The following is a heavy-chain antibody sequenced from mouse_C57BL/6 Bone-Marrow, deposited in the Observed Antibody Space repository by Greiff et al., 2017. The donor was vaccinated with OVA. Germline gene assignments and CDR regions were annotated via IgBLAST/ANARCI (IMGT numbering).Heavy chain of an antibody. CDR3: TTDWDGDY. J-gene: IGHJ2*01. CDR2: IDPENGDT. V-gene: IGHV14-4*01. CDR1: GFNIKDDY. D-gene: IGHD4-1*01. Sequence: VQLQQSGAELVRPGASVKLSCTASGFNIKDDYMHWVKQRPEQGLEWIGWIDPENGDTEYASKFQGKATITADTSSNTAYLQLSSLTSVDTAVYYCTTDWDGDYWGQGTTLTVSS.